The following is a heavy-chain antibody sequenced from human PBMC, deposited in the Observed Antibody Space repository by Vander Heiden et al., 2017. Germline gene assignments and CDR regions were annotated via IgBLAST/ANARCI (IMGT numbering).Heavy chain of an antibody. V-gene: IGHV3-11*01. CDR1: GFPFRDYY. J-gene: IGHJ4*02. D-gene: IGHD4-17*01. CDR3: ARGGRRWYPVIDY. CDR2: ISSSGSTI. Sequence: QVQLVESGGGLVKPGGSLRLSCAASGFPFRDYYMSWIRQAPGKGLEWVSYISSSGSTIYYADAVKGRFTISRDNAKNSLYLQMNRMRAEDTAVYYFARGGRRWYPVIDYWGQGTMVTVSS.